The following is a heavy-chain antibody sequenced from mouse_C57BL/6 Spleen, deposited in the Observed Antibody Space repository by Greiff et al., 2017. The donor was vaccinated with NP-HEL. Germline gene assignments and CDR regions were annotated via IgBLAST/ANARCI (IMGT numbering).Heavy chain of an antibody. Sequence: VQLQQSGAELAKPGASVKLSCKASGYTFTSYWMHWVKKRPGQGLEWIGYINPSSGYTKYNQKFKDKATLTAEKSSSTAYMQLSSLTYEDSAVYYCANFYYDYDGFAYWGQGTLVTVSA. V-gene: IGHV1-7*01. D-gene: IGHD2-4*01. CDR1: GYTFTSYW. CDR2: INPSSGYT. CDR3: ANFYYDYDGFAY. J-gene: IGHJ3*01.